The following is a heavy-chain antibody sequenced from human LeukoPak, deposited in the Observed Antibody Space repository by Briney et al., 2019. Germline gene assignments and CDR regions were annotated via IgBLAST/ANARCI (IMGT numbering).Heavy chain of an antibody. Sequence: GGSLRLSCAASGFTFSSYAMHWVRQAPGKGLEWVAVISYDGSNKYYADSVKGRFTISRDNSKNTLYLQMNSLRAEDTAVYYCAKGYVGDYWGQGTLVTVSS. J-gene: IGHJ4*02. V-gene: IGHV3-30-3*01. CDR1: GFTFSSYA. D-gene: IGHD1-1*01. CDR3: AKGYVGDY. CDR2: ISYDGSNK.